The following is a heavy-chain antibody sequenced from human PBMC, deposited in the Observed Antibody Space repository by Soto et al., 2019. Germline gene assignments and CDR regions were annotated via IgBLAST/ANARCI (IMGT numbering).Heavy chain of an antibody. J-gene: IGHJ5*02. CDR1: GGPISSSDW. D-gene: IGHD3-22*01. CDR3: ARDGPLQDSSGYYGANWFDT. V-gene: IGHV4-4*02. Sequence: PSETLSLTCAVSGGPISSSDWWSWVRQPPGKGLERIGEIYHSGSTNYNPSLKSRVTISVDKSKNQFSLKLSSVTAADTAVYYCARDGPLQDSSGYYGANWFDTWGKGTLVTVSS. CDR2: IYHSGST.